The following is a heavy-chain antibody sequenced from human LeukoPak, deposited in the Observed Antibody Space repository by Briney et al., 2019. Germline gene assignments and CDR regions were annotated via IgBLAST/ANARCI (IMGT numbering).Heavy chain of an antibody. Sequence: ASVTVSCKASGYTFTSYAMNWVRQAPGQGLEWMGWINTNTGNPTYAQGFTGRFVFSLDTSVSTAYLQISSLKAEDTAVYYCASLQALTYYYGSGSYKYFDYWGQGTLVTVSS. CDR3: ASLQALTYYYGSGSYKYFDY. V-gene: IGHV7-4-1*02. CDR1: GYTFTSYA. CDR2: INTNTGNP. D-gene: IGHD3-10*01. J-gene: IGHJ4*02.